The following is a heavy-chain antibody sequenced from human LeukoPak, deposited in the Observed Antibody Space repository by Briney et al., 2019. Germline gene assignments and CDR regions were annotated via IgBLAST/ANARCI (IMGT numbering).Heavy chain of an antibody. CDR2: IIPIFGTA. V-gene: IGHV1-69*05. CDR1: GGTFSSYA. CDR3: AGGDHYDSSGYWVPFDY. D-gene: IGHD3-22*01. J-gene: IGHJ4*02. Sequence: SSVKVSCKASGGTFSSYAISWVRQAPGQGLEWMGGIIPIFGTANYAQKFQGRVTITTDESTSTAYMELSSLRSEDKAVYYCAGGDHYDSSGYWVPFDYWGQGTLVTVSS.